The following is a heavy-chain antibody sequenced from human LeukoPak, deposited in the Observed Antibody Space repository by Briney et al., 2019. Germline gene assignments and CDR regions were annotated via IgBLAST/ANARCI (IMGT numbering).Heavy chain of an antibody. V-gene: IGHV5-51*01. CDR1: GCGFTSYW. D-gene: IGHD6-19*01. CDR3: ARRMGSGWCLGFGGYYYGMDV. CDR2: VYPGDADT. Sequence: GGGLQSSSHGAGCGFTSYWIGWGRRMAGEGGEGRGIVYPGDADTRYSPAFQEEGTISADKSISNAYLQWSSLKASDAAMYYCARRMGSGWCLGFGGYYYGMDVWGQGTTVTVSS. J-gene: IGHJ6*02.